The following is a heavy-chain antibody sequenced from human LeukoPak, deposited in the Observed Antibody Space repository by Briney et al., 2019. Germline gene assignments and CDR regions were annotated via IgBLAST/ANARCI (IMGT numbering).Heavy chain of an antibody. CDR3: GRWGITAALDR. CDR1: GFTFSNYW. Sequence: GGSLRLPCAASGFTFSNYWMAWVRQAPGKGLEWVANIRPDGSDKFHVDSVRGRFTISRDNAQNSLSLQMNSLRAEDSGVYYCGRWGITAALDRWGQGTLVTVSS. D-gene: IGHD1-20*01. J-gene: IGHJ5*02. CDR2: IRPDGSDK. V-gene: IGHV3-7*01.